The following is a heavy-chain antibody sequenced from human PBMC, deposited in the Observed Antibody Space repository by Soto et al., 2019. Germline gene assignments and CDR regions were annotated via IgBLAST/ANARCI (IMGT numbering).Heavy chain of an antibody. V-gene: IGHV4-31*03. CDR1: GGSISSGGNY. J-gene: IGHJ6*02. D-gene: IGHD3-10*01. CDR2: IYHSGST. Sequence: QVQLQESGPGLVKSSQTLSLTCTVPGGSISSGGNYWSWIRQHPGKGLEWIGYIYHSGSTYYNPSLKSRVTISVDTSKNQFSLKLNSVTAADTAVYYCARARMVRGVIYYYGMDVWGQGTTVTVSS. CDR3: ARARMVRGVIYYYGMDV.